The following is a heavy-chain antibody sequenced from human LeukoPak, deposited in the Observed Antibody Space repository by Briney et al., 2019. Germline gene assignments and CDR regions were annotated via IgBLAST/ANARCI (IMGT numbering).Heavy chain of an antibody. CDR3: AGDRRGGYVSVQYYGMDV. Sequence: GGSLRLSCAASGFTFSSYSMNWVRQAPGKGLEWVSSTSSSSTYVYYTDSVKGRFTISRDNARNSLCQQMNRLRAEDTAVYYCAGDRRGGYVSVQYYGMDVWGQGTTVTVPS. CDR1: GFTFSSYS. CDR2: TSSSSTYV. J-gene: IGHJ6*02. V-gene: IGHV3-21*06. D-gene: IGHD2-15*01.